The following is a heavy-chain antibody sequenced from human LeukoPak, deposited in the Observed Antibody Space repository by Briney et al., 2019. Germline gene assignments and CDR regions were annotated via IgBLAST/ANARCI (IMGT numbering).Heavy chain of an antibody. D-gene: IGHD3-9*01. CDR3: AKGTAYYDILTGYYYNWFDP. CDR1: GFTFSSYG. V-gene: IGHV3-30*18. Sequence: GRSLRLSCAASGFTFSSYGMHWVRKAPGKGLEWVAVISYDGSNKYYADSVKGRFTISRDNYKNTLYLQMNSLRAEDTAVYYCAKGTAYYDILTGYYYNWFDPWGQGTLVTVSS. CDR2: ISYDGSNK. J-gene: IGHJ5*02.